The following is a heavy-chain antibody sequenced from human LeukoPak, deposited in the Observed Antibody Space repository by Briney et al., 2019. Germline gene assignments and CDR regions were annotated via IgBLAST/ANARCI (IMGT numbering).Heavy chain of an antibody. J-gene: IGHJ6*04. D-gene: IGHD3-10*02. CDR1: GFTFSSYG. CDR2: ISGGGETT. CDR3: AELGITMIGGV. Sequence: GGSLRLSCAASGFTFSSYGMGWVRQAPGKGLEWVSSISGGGETTYYADSVKGRFPISRDNSKNTLYLQMNSLRAEDTAVYYCAELGITMIGGVWGKGTTVTISS. V-gene: IGHV3-23*01.